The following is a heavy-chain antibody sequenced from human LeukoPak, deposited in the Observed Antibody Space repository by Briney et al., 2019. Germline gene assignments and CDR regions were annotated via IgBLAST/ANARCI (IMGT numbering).Heavy chain of an antibody. V-gene: IGHV3-74*01. J-gene: IGHJ5*02. CDR1: GFTFSAYW. Sequence: PGGSLRLSCAASGFTFSAYWMHWFRQAPGKGLVWVARIDNDGSRISDADFVKGRFTISRDNAKNTLYLEMNSLRAEDTAVYYCARDRAYSSGFYWFDPWGQGTLVTVSS. CDR3: ARDRAYSSGFYWFDP. D-gene: IGHD6-19*01. CDR2: IDNDGSRI.